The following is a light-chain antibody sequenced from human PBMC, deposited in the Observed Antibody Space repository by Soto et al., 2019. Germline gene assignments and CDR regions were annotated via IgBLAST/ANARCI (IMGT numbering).Light chain of an antibody. V-gene: IGLV1-40*01. Sequence: QSVLTQPPSVSGAPGQRVTISCTGSTSNIGGGYDVHWYQQLPGTAPKLLIYGNTNRPSGVPDRFSGSKSGTSASLAITGLQTEDEADYYCQSYDSSLSVWVFGGGTKVTVL. CDR1: TSNIGGGYD. CDR2: GNT. J-gene: IGLJ3*02. CDR3: QSYDSSLSVWV.